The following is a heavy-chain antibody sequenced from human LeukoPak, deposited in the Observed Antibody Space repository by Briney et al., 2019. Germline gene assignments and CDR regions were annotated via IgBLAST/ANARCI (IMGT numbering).Heavy chain of an antibody. CDR3: ARGGGDGGVYHDY. J-gene: IGHJ4*02. CDR2: IYYSGST. CDR1: GGSISSSGLH. V-gene: IGHV4-39*07. D-gene: IGHD2-8*02. Sequence: SETLSLTCTVSGGSISSSGLHWGWIRQPPGKGLEWIGSIYYSGSTYYNPSLNSRVTISVDTSKNQFSLKLRSVTASDTAVYFWARGGGDGGVYHDYWGQEPRVPVPS.